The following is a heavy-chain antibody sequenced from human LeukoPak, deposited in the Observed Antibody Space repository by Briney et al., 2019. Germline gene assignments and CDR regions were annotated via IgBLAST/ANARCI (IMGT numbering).Heavy chain of an antibody. CDR3: AREVMAKRRAFDI. Sequence: PGGSLRLSCAASGFTASSNYMSWVRQPPGKGLEWVSVIYSDDRTYYADSVKGRFTISRHTSKKTLYLQMNSLRAEDTAVYYCAREVMAKRRAFDIWGQGTVVTVSS. CDR2: IYSDDRT. D-gene: IGHD2-8*01. J-gene: IGHJ3*02. CDR1: GFTASSNY. V-gene: IGHV3-53*04.